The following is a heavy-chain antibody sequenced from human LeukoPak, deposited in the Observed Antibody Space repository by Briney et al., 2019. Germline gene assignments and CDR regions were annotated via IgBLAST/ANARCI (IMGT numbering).Heavy chain of an antibody. D-gene: IGHD2-2*01. V-gene: IGHV3-23*01. CDR1: GFTFSSYA. J-gene: IGHJ5*01. Sequence: GGSLRLSCAASGFTFSSYAMSWVRQAPGKGLEWVSAISDSGGTTYYAESVKGRFTMSRDNSKNTLYLQMNSLRVEDTAEYYCAEFIRGYCSSISCPNWFDSWGQGTLVTVSS. CDR3: AEFIRGYCSSISCPNWFDS. CDR2: ISDSGGTT.